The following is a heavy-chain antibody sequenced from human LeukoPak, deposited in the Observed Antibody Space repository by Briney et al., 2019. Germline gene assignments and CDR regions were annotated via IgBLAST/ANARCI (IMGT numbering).Heavy chain of an antibody. CDR2: ISAYNGNT. V-gene: IGHV1-18*01. J-gene: IGHJ4*02. CDR3: ARDKCSSTSCLSYFDY. Sequence: ASVKVSCKASGYTFTSYGISWVRQAPGQGLEWMGWISAYNGNTNYAQKLQGRVTMTTDTSTSTAYMELRSLRSDDTAVYYCARDKCSSTSCLSYFDYWGQGTLVTVSS. CDR1: GYTFTSYG. D-gene: IGHD2-2*01.